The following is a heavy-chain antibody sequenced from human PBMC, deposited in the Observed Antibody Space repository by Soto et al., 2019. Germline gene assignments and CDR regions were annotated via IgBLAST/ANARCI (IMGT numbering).Heavy chain of an antibody. J-gene: IGHJ6*02. CDR2: ISYDGSNK. D-gene: IGHD5-18*01. Sequence: QVQLVESGGGVVQPGRSLRLSCAASGFTFSSYGMHWVRQAPGKGLEWVAVISYDGSNKYYADSVKGRFTISRDNSKNTLYLQMNSLIAEDTAVYYCAKDLGSYGYTPYGMDVWGQGTTVTVSS. V-gene: IGHV3-30*18. CDR3: AKDLGSYGYTPYGMDV. CDR1: GFTFSSYG.